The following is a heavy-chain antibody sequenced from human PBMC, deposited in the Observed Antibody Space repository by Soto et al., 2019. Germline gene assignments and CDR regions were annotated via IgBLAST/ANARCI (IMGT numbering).Heavy chain of an antibody. Sequence: GGSLRLSCAASGFTFSSYAMHWVRQAPGKGLEWVAVISYDGSNKYYADSVKGRFTISRDNSKNTLYLQMNSLRAEDTAVYYCARAVGATSFFDYWGQGTLVTVSS. D-gene: IGHD1-26*01. J-gene: IGHJ4*02. CDR2: ISYDGSNK. CDR1: GFTFSSYA. CDR3: ARAVGATSFFDY. V-gene: IGHV3-30*04.